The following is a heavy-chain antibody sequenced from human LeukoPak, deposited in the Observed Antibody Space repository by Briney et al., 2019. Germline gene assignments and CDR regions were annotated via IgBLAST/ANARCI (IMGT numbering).Heavy chain of an antibody. Sequence: PSETLSLTCTVSGGSISSSSYYWGWIRRPPGKGLEWVSVIYSGGSTYYADSVKGRFTISRDNSKNTLYLQMNSLRAEDTAVYYCARDSDYGDYPDYWGQGTLVTVSS. J-gene: IGHJ4*02. V-gene: IGHV3-53*05. D-gene: IGHD4-17*01. CDR1: GGSISSSSYY. CDR2: IYSGGST. CDR3: ARDSDYGDYPDY.